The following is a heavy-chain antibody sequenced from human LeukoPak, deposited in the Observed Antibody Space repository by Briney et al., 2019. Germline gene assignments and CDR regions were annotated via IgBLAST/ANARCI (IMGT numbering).Heavy chain of an antibody. J-gene: IGHJ4*02. Sequence: GGSLRLSCAASGCTFSHYGMHWVRQAPGKGLEWVAVIWYDGGSKYHADSVQGRFTISRDNSKNTLYLQMNSLRAEDTAVYYCARVPSDIVVVEPATPDFWSQGTLVTVSS. CDR2: IWYDGGSK. CDR1: GCTFSHYG. CDR3: ARVPSDIVVVEPATPDF. D-gene: IGHD2-15*01. V-gene: IGHV3-33*01.